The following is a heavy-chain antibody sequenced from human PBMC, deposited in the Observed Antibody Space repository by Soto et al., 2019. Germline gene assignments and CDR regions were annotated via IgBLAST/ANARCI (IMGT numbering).Heavy chain of an antibody. CDR2: IYYSGST. J-gene: IGHJ6*02. CDR3: ARGGYSYGPKWEYYYYVIDV. CDR1: GGSISSYY. D-gene: IGHD5-18*01. Sequence: SETLSLACTVSGGSISSYYWSWIRQPPGKGLEWIGYIYYSGSTNYNPSLKSRVTISVDTSKNQFSLKLSSVTAADTAVYYCARGGYSYGPKWEYYYYVIDVWGQRTTVTGSS. V-gene: IGHV4-59*08.